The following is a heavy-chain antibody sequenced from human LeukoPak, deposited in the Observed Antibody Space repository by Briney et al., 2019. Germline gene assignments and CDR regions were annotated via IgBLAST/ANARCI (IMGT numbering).Heavy chain of an antibody. V-gene: IGHV3-30*02. D-gene: IGHD3-9*01. J-gene: IGHJ5*02. CDR2: IRYDGSNK. CDR3: ARGAGLLRHFDWLESFGWFDP. CDR1: GFTFSSYG. Sequence: GGSLRLSCAASGFTFSSYGMHWVRQAPGKGPEWVAFIRYDGSNKYYADSVKGRFTISRDNSKNTLYLQMNSLRAEDTAVYYCARGAGLLRHFDWLESFGWFDPWGQGTLVTVSS.